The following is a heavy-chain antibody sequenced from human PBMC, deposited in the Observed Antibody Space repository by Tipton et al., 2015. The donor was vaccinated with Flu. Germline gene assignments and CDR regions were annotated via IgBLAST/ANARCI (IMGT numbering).Heavy chain of an antibody. J-gene: IGHJ4*02. D-gene: IGHD2-15*01. CDR3: ARANGVYCPGGGCYSYYFDY. CDR1: GITFRTYA. V-gene: IGHV3-48*02. CDR2: ISSDSSAI. Sequence: SGITFRTYAMNWVRQTPGKGLEWLSYISSDSSAIYYADSVKGRFSISRDNAKNSLYLQMNSLRDEDTAVYYCARANGVYCPGGGCYSYYFDYWGQGALVAVSS.